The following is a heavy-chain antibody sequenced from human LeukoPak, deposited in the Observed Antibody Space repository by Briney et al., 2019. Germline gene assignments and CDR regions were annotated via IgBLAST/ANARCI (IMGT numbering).Heavy chain of an antibody. CDR2: NYPGDSDT. CDR3: ARHRYCSGGSCYSDNYYYMDV. CDR1: GYSFTSYW. Sequence: GESLKISCKGFGYSFTSYWIGWVRQMPGKGLEWMGINYPGDSDTRYSPSFQGQVTISADKSISTAYLQWSSLKASDTAMYYCARHRYCSGGSCYSDNYYYMDVWGKGTTVTVSS. V-gene: IGHV5-51*01. D-gene: IGHD2-15*01. J-gene: IGHJ6*03.